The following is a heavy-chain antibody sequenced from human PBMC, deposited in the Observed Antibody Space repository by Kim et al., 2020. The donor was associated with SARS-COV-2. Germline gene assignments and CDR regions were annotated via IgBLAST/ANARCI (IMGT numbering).Heavy chain of an antibody. D-gene: IGHD6-13*01. CDR1: GYTFTSYY. V-gene: IGHV1-46*01. CDR2: INPSDGRT. CDR3: ARDWERRSVMAAGSMWASYYNGMDV. J-gene: IGHJ6*02. Sequence: ASVKVSCKSSGYTFTSYYIHWVRQAPGQGLEWMGIINPSDGRTTYAQKFQGRVTATRDKSTTTVYLELSSLRSEDTAVYYCARDWERRSVMAAGSMWASYYNGMDVWGQGTTVTVSS.